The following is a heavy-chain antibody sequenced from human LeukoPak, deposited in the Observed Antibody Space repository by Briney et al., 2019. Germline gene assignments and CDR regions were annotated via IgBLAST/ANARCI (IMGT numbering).Heavy chain of an antibody. D-gene: IGHD3-10*01. CDR2: INSDGSST. J-gene: IGHJ4*02. V-gene: IGHV3-74*01. CDR1: GFTFSSYW. Sequence: GGSLRLSYAASGFTFSSYWMHWVRQAPGKGLVWVSRINSDGSSTSYADSVKGRFTISRDNAKNTLYLQMNSLRAEDTAVYYCAKDLHYGSADYWGQGTLVTVSS. CDR3: AKDLHYGSADY.